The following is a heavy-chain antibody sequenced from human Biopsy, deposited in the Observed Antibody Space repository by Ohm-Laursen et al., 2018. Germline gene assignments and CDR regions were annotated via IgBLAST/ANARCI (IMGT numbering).Heavy chain of an antibody. V-gene: IGHV4-31*01. J-gene: IGHJ5*02. CDR1: GGSISSGGSY. Sequence: SQTLSLTCAVSGGSISSGGSYWSWIRQRPGKGLEWIGNIFNSANTYYNPSLKNLFTISGDTSKNQFSLKLNSVTAADTAVYYCARGDYFDSNGYFWFDPWGQGTLVTVSS. CDR3: ARGDYFDSNGYFWFDP. D-gene: IGHD3-22*01. CDR2: IFNSANT.